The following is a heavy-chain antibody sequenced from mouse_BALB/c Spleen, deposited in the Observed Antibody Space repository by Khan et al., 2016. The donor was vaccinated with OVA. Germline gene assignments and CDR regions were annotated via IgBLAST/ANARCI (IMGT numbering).Heavy chain of an antibody. D-gene: IGHD4-1*01. CDR3: ARVGNYWYCDV. Sequence: QIQLVQSGPELKKPGETVKISCKASGYTFTNYGMNWVKQAPGKALKWMGWINTYTGEPTYADDFKGRFAFSLETSASTAYLQINNLKNEDTATYVCARVGNYWYCDVWGAGTTVTVSS. V-gene: IGHV9-3-1*01. CDR2: INTYTGEP. J-gene: IGHJ1*01. CDR1: GYTFTNYG.